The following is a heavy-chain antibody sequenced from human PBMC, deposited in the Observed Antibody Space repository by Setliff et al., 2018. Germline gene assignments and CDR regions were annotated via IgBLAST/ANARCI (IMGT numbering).Heavy chain of an antibody. J-gene: IGHJ4*02. CDR1: GYTFYSYG. V-gene: IGHV1-18*01. CDR3: ARDRKESVVKPPGASLDY. D-gene: IGHD2-15*01. CDR2: ISAYNGYI. Sequence: GASVKVSCKASGYTFYSYGISWMRQAPGQGLEWMGWISAYNGYIVYAQKFQGRVTMTTHTTTTTAYMEVRSLRSDDTAVYYCARDRKESVVKPPGASLDYWGQGTQVTVSS.